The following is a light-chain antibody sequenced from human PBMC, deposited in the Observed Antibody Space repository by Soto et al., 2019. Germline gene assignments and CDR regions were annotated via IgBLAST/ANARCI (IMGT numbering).Light chain of an antibody. CDR3: GADHGSGSNFPVL. Sequence: QSVLTQPPSASASLGASVTLTCTLSSGYSNYKVDWYQQRPGKGPRFVMRVGTGGIVGSKGDGIPDRFSVLSSGLNRYLTIKNIQEEDESDYHCGADHGSGSNFPVLFGGGTKLTVL. CDR1: SGYSNYK. V-gene: IGLV9-49*01. J-gene: IGLJ2*01. CDR2: VGTGGIVG.